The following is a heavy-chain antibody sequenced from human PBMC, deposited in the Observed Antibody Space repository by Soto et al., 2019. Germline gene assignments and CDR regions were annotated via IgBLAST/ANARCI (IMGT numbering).Heavy chain of an antibody. V-gene: IGHV4-34*01. Sequence: PSETLSLTCAVYGESFSYYYWTWIRQPPGRGLEWIGEIHRSRSTNYNPSLKSRVTISIDTSKNQFSLDLTSVTAADTAVYYCARGGVRNCLRTSCSLLEYWGQGTLVTVSS. D-gene: IGHD2-2*01. CDR2: IHRSRST. J-gene: IGHJ4*02. CDR3: ARGGVRNCLRTSCSLLEY. CDR1: GESFSYYY.